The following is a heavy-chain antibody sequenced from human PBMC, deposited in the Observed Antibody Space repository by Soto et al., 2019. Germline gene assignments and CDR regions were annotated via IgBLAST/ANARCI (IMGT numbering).Heavy chain of an antibody. J-gene: IGHJ3*02. CDR3: AKDHFHGNGVFDGFDI. CDR2: IGSTDI. D-gene: IGHD2-8*01. V-gene: IGHV3-23*01. Sequence: PGGSLRLSCAAAGFTFHIHAMSWVRQAPGKGLEWVSPIGSTDIYYADSVTGRFTISRDNSKNMLFLQMNSLRADDTALYYCAKDHFHGNGVFDGFDIWGQGTMVTVSS. CDR1: GFTFHIHA.